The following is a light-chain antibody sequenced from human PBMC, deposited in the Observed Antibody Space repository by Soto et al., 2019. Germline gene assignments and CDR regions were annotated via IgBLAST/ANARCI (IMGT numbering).Light chain of an antibody. J-gene: IGKJ2*01. Sequence: EVVLTQSPDTLSLSPGQRATLSCRASQSVSNNYLAWYQQKPGQGPRLLIFGSSDRATGIPDRFSGSGSGTDFTLTISSLEPEDFAVYYCQQYGSPPPYTFGQGTKLVIK. CDR1: QSVSNNY. V-gene: IGKV3-20*01. CDR3: QQYGSPPPYT. CDR2: GSS.